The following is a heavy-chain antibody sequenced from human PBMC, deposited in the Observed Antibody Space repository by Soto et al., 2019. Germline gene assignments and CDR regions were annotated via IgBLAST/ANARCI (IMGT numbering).Heavy chain of an antibody. V-gene: IGHV1-3*04. CDR2: INTGNDNT. Sequence: QVQLVQSGAEVKKPGASVKVSCKASGYTFTSYAMHWVRQAPGQRLEWMGWINTGNDNTKYSQKFQGRVTITGDTSASTAYMELSSLRSEDTAVYYCARANGAFDIWGQGTMVTVSS. CDR1: GYTFTSYA. J-gene: IGHJ3*02. CDR3: ARANGAFDI. D-gene: IGHD2-8*01.